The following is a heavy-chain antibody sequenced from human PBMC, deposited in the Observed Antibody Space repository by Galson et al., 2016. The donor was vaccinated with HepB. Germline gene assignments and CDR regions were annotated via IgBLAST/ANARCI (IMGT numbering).Heavy chain of an antibody. J-gene: IGHJ6*02. V-gene: IGHV4-59*01. CDR3: ARNRILVRGVKPLYGMDV. D-gene: IGHD3-10*01. CDR1: GDSISDYY. Sequence: SETLSLTCTVSGDSISDYYWSWIRQPPGKGLEWIGCIYYSGTTNYNPSLESRVTISVDTSKTQFSLRLSSVTPADTAIYYCARNRILVRGVKPLYGMDVWGQGTTVTVSS. CDR2: IYYSGTT.